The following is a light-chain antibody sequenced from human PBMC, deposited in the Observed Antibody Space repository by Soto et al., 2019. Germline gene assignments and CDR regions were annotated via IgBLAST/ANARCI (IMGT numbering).Light chain of an antibody. CDR1: QSIVYSDGNAY. Sequence: DVVMTQSPLSLPVTLGQPASISCRSSQSIVYSDGNAYLSWFQQRPGQSPRRLIYRASNRDSGVXDXXSGSGSGTDFTLKIDRVEAEDVGISYCMQGTHWPPTFGRGTRVEIK. J-gene: IGKJ1*01. CDR3: MQGTHWPPT. V-gene: IGKV2-30*01. CDR2: RAS.